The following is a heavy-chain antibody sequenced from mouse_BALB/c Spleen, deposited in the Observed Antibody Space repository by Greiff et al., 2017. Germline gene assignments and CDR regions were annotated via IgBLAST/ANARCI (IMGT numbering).Heavy chain of an antibody. Sequence: VQLQESGPGLVKPSQSLSLTCSVTGYSITSGYYWNWIRQFPGNKLEWMGYISYDGSNNYNPSLKNRISITRDTSKNQFFLKLKSVTTEDTATYYCAIITTVVAPFDYWGQGTTLTVSS. V-gene: IGHV3-6*02. D-gene: IGHD1-1*01. J-gene: IGHJ2*01. CDR2: ISYDGSN. CDR1: GYSITSGYY. CDR3: AIITTVVAPFDY.